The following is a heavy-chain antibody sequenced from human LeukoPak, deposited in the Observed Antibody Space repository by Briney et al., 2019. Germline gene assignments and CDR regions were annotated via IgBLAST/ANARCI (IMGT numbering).Heavy chain of an antibody. CDR3: ARAKTERITIFGVVRYYGMDV. J-gene: IGHJ6*02. CDR2: MNPNSGST. Sequence: ASVKVSCKASGYTFSEYYIHWVRQAPGQGLEWMGWMNPNSGSTGYAQKFQGRVTMTRNTSISTAYMELSSLRSEDTAVYYCARAKTERITIFGVVRYYGMDVWGQGTTVTVSS. D-gene: IGHD3-3*01. CDR1: GYTFSEYY. V-gene: IGHV1-8*01.